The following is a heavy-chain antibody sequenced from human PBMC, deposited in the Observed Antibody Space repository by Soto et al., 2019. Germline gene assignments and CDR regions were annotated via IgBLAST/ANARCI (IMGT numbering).Heavy chain of an antibody. J-gene: IGHJ4*02. CDR2: TYHSGST. Sequence: QLQLQESGSGLVKPSQTLSLTCAVSGGSISSGGYSWSWIRQPPGKGLEWIAYTYHSGSTYYNSSLKSRVSKSVDRSKNQFPLKLSSVTAADTAVYYCARGPPFGYWGQGTLVTVSS. CDR1: GGSISSGGYS. CDR3: ARGPPFGY. D-gene: IGHD3-10*01. V-gene: IGHV4-30-2*01.